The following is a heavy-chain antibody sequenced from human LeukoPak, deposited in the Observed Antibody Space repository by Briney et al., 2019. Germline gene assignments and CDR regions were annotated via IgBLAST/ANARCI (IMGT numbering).Heavy chain of an antibody. CDR3: ARRSRYRSGPPDGMDV. CDR2: IWYDGSNK. CDR1: GFTFSSYG. V-gene: IGHV3-33*01. Sequence: GGSLRLSCAASGFTFSSYGMHWVRQAPGKGLEWVAVIWYDGSNKYYADSVKGRFTISRDNSKNTLYLQMNSLRAEDTAVYYCARRSRYRSGPPDGMDVWGQGTTVTVSS. J-gene: IGHJ6*02. D-gene: IGHD6-19*01.